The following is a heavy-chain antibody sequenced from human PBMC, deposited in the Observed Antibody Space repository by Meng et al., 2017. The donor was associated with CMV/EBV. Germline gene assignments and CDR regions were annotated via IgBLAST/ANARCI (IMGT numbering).Heavy chain of an antibody. Sequence: GESLKISCAASGFTFSSYDMNWVRQAPGKGLEWVSYISSSGSTIYYADSVKGRFTISRDNAKNSLYLQMNSLRAEDTAVYYCARALIAVAGSWDYYYGMDVWGQGTTVTVSS. CDR2: ISSSGSTI. CDR1: GFTFSSYD. V-gene: IGHV3-48*03. J-gene: IGHJ6*02. D-gene: IGHD6-19*01. CDR3: ARALIAVAGSWDYYYGMDV.